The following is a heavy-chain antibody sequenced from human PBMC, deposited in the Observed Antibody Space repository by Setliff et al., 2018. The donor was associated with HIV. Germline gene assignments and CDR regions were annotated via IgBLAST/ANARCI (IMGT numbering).Heavy chain of an antibody. V-gene: IGHV4-59*01. CDR3: AREASSGYGAFDI. CDR2: IYYSGST. CDR1: GGSISSYY. Sequence: ETLSLTCTVSGGSISSYYWSWIRQPPGKGLEWIGYIYYSGSTNYNPSLKSRVTISVDTSKNQFSLKLSSVTAADTAVYYCAREASSGYGAFDIWGQGTKVTVSS. D-gene: IGHD3-22*01. J-gene: IGHJ3*02.